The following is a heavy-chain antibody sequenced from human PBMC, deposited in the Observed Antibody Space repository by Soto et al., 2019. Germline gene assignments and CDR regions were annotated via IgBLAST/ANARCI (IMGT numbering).Heavy chain of an antibody. J-gene: IGHJ4*01. CDR3: AKGSTYSLYFDH. V-gene: IGHV3-23*01. D-gene: IGHD4-4*01. CDR1: GFSFSSYD. CDR2: IIGNSGTT. Sequence: PGGSLRLSCVASGFSFSSYDMSWVRQAPGKGLESVSFIIGNSGTTYYADSVKGRFTISRDNSKNTLYLQMSRLGAEDTAAYYCAKGSTYSLYFDHWGQGTLVTVSS.